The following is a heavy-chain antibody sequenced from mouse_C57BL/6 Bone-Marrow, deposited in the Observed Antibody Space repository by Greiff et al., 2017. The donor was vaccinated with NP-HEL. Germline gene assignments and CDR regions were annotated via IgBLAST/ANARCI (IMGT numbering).Heavy chain of an antibody. CDR2: IHPNSGST. CDR3: AKGNYPLYAMDY. CDR1: GYTFTSYW. J-gene: IGHJ4*01. D-gene: IGHD2-1*01. Sequence: QVQLQQPGAELVKPGASVKLSCKASGYTFTSYWMHWVKQRPGQGLEWIGMIHPNSGSTNYNETFKSKATLTVDTSSSTAYKQHSSLTSEDAAVYYGAKGNYPLYAMDYWGQGTSVTVSS. V-gene: IGHV1-64*01.